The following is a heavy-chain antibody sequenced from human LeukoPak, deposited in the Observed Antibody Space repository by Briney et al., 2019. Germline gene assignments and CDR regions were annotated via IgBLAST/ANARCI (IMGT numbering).Heavy chain of an antibody. CDR2: IFQSGST. CDR1: GYSISGGYY. CDR3: ARVSGGYSYRLDY. D-gene: IGHD5-18*01. V-gene: IGHV4-38-2*02. J-gene: IGHJ4*02. Sequence: PSETLSLTCTVSGYSISGGYYWGWIRQPPEKGLEWIGSIFQSGSTYYNPSLKSRVTISVDTSKNQLSLKLSSVTAADTAVYYCARVSGGYSYRLDYWGQGTLVTVSS.